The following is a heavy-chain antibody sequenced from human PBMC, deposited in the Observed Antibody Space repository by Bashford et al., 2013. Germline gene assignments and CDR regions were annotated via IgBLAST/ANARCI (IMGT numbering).Heavy chain of an antibody. J-gene: IGHJ6*02. D-gene: IGHD5-12*01. Sequence: SSETLSLTCTVSGGSISSYYWSWIRQPPGKGLEWIGYIYYSGSTNYNPSLKSRVTISVDTSKNQFSLKLSSVTAADTAVYYCARDGYSGYDYTPRGMDVWGQGTTVTVSS. CDR2: IYYSGST. CDR3: ARDGYSGYDYTPRGMDV. CDR1: GGSISSYY. V-gene: IGHV4-59*01.